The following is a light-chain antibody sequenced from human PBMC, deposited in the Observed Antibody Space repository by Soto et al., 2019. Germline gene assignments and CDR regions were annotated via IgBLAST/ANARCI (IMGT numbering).Light chain of an antibody. CDR1: QTVRNNY. J-gene: IGKJ1*01. Sequence: EIVLTQSPATLSLSPGERATLSCRASQTVRNNYLAWYQQKPGQAPRLLIYLASSRATGIPDRFSGSGSGTDFTLTISRLEPEDFAVYYCQQYGSSPPWTFGQGTKVDIK. CDR2: LAS. V-gene: IGKV3-20*01. CDR3: QQYGSSPPWT.